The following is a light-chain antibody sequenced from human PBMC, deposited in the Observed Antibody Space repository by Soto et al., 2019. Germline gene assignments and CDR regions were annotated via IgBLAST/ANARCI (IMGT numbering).Light chain of an antibody. J-gene: IGKJ1*01. V-gene: IGKV1-5*01. CDR1: ERVAKW. CDR3: QQCQIRYT. Sequence: DIPMTQSPASLSASVGDTVTITCRASERVAKWLAWYHQKPGNAPKVLIYDVSKLGSGVPARFSGSGSETEFTLSITGLQPEDYATYFCQQCQIRYTVGQGNKGEV. CDR2: DVS.